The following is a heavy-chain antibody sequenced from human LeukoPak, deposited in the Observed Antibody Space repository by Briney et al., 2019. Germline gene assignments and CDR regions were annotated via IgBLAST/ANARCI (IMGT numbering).Heavy chain of an antibody. CDR2: IIPILGIA. J-gene: IGHJ4*02. Sequence: GASVKVSCKASGGTFSSYTISWVRQAPGQGLEWMGRIIPILGIANYAQKFQGRVTITADKSTSTAYMELSSLRSEDTAVYYCARSMGSGYYYVGYWGQGTLVTVSS. CDR1: GGTFSSYT. D-gene: IGHD3-22*01. V-gene: IGHV1-69*02. CDR3: ARSMGSGYYYVGY.